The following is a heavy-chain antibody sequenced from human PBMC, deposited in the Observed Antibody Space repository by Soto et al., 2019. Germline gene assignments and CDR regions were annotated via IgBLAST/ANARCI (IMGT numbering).Heavy chain of an antibody. D-gene: IGHD3-22*01. J-gene: IGHJ6*02. Sequence: SETLSLTCAVSGGSISSAGYSWNWIRQPPGKGLEWIGYIYHSGSTYYNPSLKSRVTISVDRSKNQFSLKLSSVTAADTAVYYCAGSGYYYNSGMDVWGQGTTVT. CDR1: GGSISSAGYS. CDR3: AGSGYYYNSGMDV. V-gene: IGHV4-30-2*01. CDR2: IYHSGST.